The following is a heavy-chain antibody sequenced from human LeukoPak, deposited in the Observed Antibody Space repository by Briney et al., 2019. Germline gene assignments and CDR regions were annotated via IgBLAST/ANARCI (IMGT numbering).Heavy chain of an antibody. V-gene: IGHV1-18*01. CDR3: ARNLAVAGPFDY. Sequence: ASVKVSCRASGYTFTSYGISWVRQAPGQGLEWMGWISAYNGNTNYAQKLQGRVTMTTDTSTSTAYMELRSLRSDDTAVYYCARNLAVAGPFDYWGQGTLVTVSS. D-gene: IGHD6-19*01. CDR1: GYTFTSYG. J-gene: IGHJ4*02. CDR2: ISAYNGNT.